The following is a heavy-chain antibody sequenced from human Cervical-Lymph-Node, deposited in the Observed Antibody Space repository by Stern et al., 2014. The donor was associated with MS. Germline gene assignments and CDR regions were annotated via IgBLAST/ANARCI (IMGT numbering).Heavy chain of an antibody. J-gene: IGHJ5*02. D-gene: IGHD1-26*01. CDR2: FYWDDEK. CDR1: GFSLTTSAVG. V-gene: IGHV2-5*02. CDR3: AHRSTSVAGAWAS. Sequence: QVTLKESGPTLVKPTQTLTLTCDVSGFSLTTSAVGVGWLAPPPGKALEWRALFYWDDEKRCSPSLKNRLSIITDTAKNQVVLTMTNMDPVDTGTYYCAHRSTSVAGAWASWGQGILVVVSS.